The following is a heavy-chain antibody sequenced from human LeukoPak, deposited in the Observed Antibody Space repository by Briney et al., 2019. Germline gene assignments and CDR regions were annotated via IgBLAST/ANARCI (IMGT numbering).Heavy chain of an antibody. V-gene: IGHV3-23*01. CDR2: IWGDGTPT. Sequence: GGSLRLSCAASGFTFRSYAMTWVRQAPGKGLEWVSAIWGDGTPTYYADSVKGRFTISRDSSMNTLSLQLNSLRVEDTAVYYCAKSRGETIGYFFYGLDVWGQGTTVTVSS. CDR3: AKSRGETIGYFFYGLDV. D-gene: IGHD3-10*01. J-gene: IGHJ6*02. CDR1: GFTFRSYA.